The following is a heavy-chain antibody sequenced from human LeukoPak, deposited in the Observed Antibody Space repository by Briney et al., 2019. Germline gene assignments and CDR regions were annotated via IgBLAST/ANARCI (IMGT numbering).Heavy chain of an antibody. D-gene: IGHD3-22*01. V-gene: IGHV3-30*02. CDR2: TRHDGSND. J-gene: IGHJ4*02. Sequence: GGSLRVARVASGFTLSRYGMNWVRQVPGKGLEWVAFTRHDGSNDYYTDSVKGRFTISRDNSKNTLYLQMNSLRAEDTAVYYCARSYYYDSSGTPDYWGQGTLVTVSS. CDR3: ARSYYYDSSGTPDY. CDR1: GFTLSRYG.